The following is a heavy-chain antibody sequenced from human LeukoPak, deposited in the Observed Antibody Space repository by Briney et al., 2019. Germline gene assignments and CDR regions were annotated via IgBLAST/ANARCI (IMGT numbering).Heavy chain of an antibody. Sequence: GGSLRLSCVGSGFTFSDYWMSWVRQAPGKGLEWVANIKEDGSEEYYEGAVKGRFTISRDNAKELLYLQMNSLRVDDTAVYYCAFGNYYDSSGSLFDNWGQGTLVTVSS. CDR1: GFTFSDYW. CDR3: AFGNYYDSSGSLFDN. CDR2: IKEDGSEE. D-gene: IGHD3-22*01. V-gene: IGHV3-7*01. J-gene: IGHJ4*02.